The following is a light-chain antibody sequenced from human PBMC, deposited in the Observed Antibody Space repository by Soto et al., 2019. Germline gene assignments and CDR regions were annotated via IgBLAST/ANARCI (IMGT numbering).Light chain of an antibody. CDR1: QSVSNNY. J-gene: IGKJ5*01. CDR3: QHYDSLPIT. CDR2: GAS. Sequence: EIVLTQSPGTLSLSPGERATLSCRASQSVSNNYLAWYQQKPGQAPRLLIYGASNRAIGIPDRFSGSGSGTDFTLTISRLEPEDFAVFYCQHYDSLPITFGQGTRLEIK. V-gene: IGKV3-20*01.